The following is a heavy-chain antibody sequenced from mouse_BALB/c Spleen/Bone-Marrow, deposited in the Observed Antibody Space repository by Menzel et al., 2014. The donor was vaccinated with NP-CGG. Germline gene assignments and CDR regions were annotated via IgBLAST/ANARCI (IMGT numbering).Heavy chain of an antibody. Sequence: EVQLQQSGAELVKPGASVKLSCTASGFNIKDTYIHWVKQRPEQGLEWIGRIDPANGNTKYDPKFQGKATITADTSSSTDYLYLRRFRYEGTAVYYCARYRVGTYFDYWGQSTTLTDSS. CDR1: GFNIKDTY. V-gene: IGHV14-3*02. CDR3: ARYRVGTYFDY. D-gene: IGHD2-14*01. J-gene: IGHJ2*01. CDR2: IDPANGNT.